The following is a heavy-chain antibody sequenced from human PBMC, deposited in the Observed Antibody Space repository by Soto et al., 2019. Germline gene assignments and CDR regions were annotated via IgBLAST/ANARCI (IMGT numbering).Heavy chain of an antibody. Sequence: ASVKVSCKAFGYIFTSYGISWVRQAPGQGLERMGWISAYNGNTNYAQKLQGRVTMTTDTSTSTAYMELRSLRSDDTAVYYCAKTGPRYFDWLFGYYYYYMDVWGKGTTVTVSS. V-gene: IGHV1-18*01. CDR3: AKTGPRYFDWLFGYYYYYMDV. CDR1: GYIFTSYG. CDR2: ISAYNGNT. J-gene: IGHJ6*03. D-gene: IGHD3-9*01.